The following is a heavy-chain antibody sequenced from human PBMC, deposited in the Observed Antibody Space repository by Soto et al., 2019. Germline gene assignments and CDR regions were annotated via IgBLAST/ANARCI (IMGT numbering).Heavy chain of an antibody. D-gene: IGHD5-12*01. Sequence: GASVKVSCKASGYTFTSYDINWVRQATGQGLEWMGWMNPNSGNTGYAQKFQGRVTMTRNTSISTAYMELSSLRSEDTAVYYCAKGPVVATIPRTGFDYWGQGTLVTVSS. CDR3: AKGPVVATIPRTGFDY. CDR2: MNPNSGNT. J-gene: IGHJ4*02. CDR1: GYTFTSYD. V-gene: IGHV1-8*01.